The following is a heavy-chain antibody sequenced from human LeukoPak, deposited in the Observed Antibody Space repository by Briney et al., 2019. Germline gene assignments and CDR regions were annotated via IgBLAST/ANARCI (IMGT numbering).Heavy chain of an antibody. CDR1: GFNFDDYG. CDR2: INRNGDST. Sequence: PGESLRLSCEASGFNFDDYGMSWVRQAPGKGLEWVSGINRNGDSTAYADSVKGRFTISRDNGKKSLYLQTNSLRAEDTALYYCARESRWSNFDYVLGSYRGALDIWGQGTMVTVSS. V-gene: IGHV3-20*04. CDR3: ARESRWSNFDYVLGSYRGALDI. J-gene: IGHJ3*02. D-gene: IGHD3-16*01.